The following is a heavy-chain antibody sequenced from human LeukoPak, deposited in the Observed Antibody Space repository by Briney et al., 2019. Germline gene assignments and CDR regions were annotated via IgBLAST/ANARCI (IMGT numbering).Heavy chain of an antibody. Sequence: GRALRLSCAASGFTFSSYAMHWVRQAPDKGLEWVAVISYDGSNKYYADSVKGRFTISRDNSKNTLYLQMNSLRAEDTAVYYCARDFWYDILTGRFDYWGQGTLVTVSS. D-gene: IGHD3-9*01. V-gene: IGHV3-30*04. CDR1: GFTFSSYA. J-gene: IGHJ4*02. CDR2: ISYDGSNK. CDR3: ARDFWYDILTGRFDY.